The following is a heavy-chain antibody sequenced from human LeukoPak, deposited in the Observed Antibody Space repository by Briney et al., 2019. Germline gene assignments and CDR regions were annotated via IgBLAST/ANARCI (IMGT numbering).Heavy chain of an antibody. Sequence: GGSLRLSCAASGFTVSSNYMSWVRQAPGKGLEWVSVIYSGGSTYYADSVKGRFTISRDNSKNTLYLQMNSLRAEDTAVYYCARETYYYDSSGYYDPNWFDPWGQGTLVTVSS. J-gene: IGHJ5*02. CDR2: IYSGGST. V-gene: IGHV3-53*01. CDR1: GFTVSSNY. D-gene: IGHD3-22*01. CDR3: ARETYYYDSSGYYDPNWFDP.